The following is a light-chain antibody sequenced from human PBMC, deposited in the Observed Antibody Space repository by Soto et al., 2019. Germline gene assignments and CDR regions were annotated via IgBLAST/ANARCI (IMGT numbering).Light chain of an antibody. CDR1: QSVSSNS. V-gene: IGKV3-20*01. CDR2: GAS. CDR3: QQYTGLPRT. Sequence: EILLTQSPGTLSLSPGERATLSCRASQSVSSNSLAWFQQKPGQAPRLLIYGASNRATGIPDRFSGSGSGTDFTLTISRLEPEDFAVYYCQQYTGLPRTFGQGTKVEIK. J-gene: IGKJ1*01.